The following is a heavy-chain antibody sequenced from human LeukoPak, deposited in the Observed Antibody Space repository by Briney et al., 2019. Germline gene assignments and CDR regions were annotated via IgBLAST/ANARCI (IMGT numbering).Heavy chain of an antibody. J-gene: IGHJ6*04. Sequence: GGSLRLSCAASGFTFSSYAMSWVRQAPGKGLEWVANINQDGSDQYYVDSVKGRFTISRDNAKNSLYLQMNSLRAEDTAVYYCAELGITMIGGVWGKGTTVTISS. CDR1: GFTFSSYA. CDR3: AELGITMIGGV. CDR2: INQDGSDQ. V-gene: IGHV3-7*01. D-gene: IGHD3-10*02.